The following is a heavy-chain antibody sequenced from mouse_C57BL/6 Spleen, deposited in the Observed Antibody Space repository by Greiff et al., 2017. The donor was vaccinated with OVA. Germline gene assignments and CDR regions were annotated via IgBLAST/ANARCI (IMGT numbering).Heavy chain of an antibody. CDR3: ARSYGYEGYYFDY. V-gene: IGHV1-42*01. D-gene: IGHD2-2*01. CDR1: GYSFTGYY. J-gene: IGHJ2*01. CDR2: INPSTGGT. Sequence: EVQVVESGPELVKPGASVKISCKASGYSFTGYYMNWVKQSPEKSLEWIGEINPSTGGTTYNQKFKAKATLTVDKSSSTAYMQLKSLTSEDSAVYYCARSYGYEGYYFDYWGQGTTLTVSS.